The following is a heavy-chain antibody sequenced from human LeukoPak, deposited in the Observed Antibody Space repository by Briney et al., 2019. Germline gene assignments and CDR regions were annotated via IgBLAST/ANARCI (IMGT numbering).Heavy chain of an antibody. CDR2: INPKSGGK. CDR3: ATAYGSGTDSYY. D-gene: IGHD3-10*01. CDR1: GYTFTGYY. Sequence: ASVKVSCKASGYTFTGYYMHWVRQAPGQGLERMGWINPKSGGKNYAQKFQGRVTMTRDTSISTAYMELSRLKSDDTAVYYCATAYGSGTDSYYWGQGTLVTVSS. J-gene: IGHJ4*02. V-gene: IGHV1-2*02.